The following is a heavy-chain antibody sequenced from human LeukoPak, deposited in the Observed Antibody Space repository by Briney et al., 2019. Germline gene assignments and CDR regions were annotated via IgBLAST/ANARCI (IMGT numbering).Heavy chain of an antibody. CDR1: GFTFSSYA. V-gene: IGHV3-30*04. CDR3: ARDVGYFHWLYDVSDY. J-gene: IGHJ4*02. CDR2: ISYDGSNK. Sequence: GGSLRLSCAASGFTFSSYAMHWVRQAPGKGLEWVAVISYDGSNKYYADSVKGRFTISRDNSKNTLYLQMNSLRAEDTAVYYCARDVGYFHWLYDVSDYWGQGTLVTVSS. D-gene: IGHD3-9*01.